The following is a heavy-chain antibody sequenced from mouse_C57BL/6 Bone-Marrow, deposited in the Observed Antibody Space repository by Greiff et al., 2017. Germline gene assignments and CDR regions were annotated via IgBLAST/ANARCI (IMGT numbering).Heavy chain of an antibody. CDR1: GFTFSSYA. J-gene: IGHJ4*01. D-gene: IGHD2-4*01. CDR2: ISAGGSYT. V-gene: IGHV5-4*01. Sequence: EVQLQESGGGLVKPGGSLKLSCAASGFTFSSYAMSWVRQTPDKRLEWVATISAGGSYTYYPDNVKGRFTISRDNAKNNLYLQMSHLKSADTAMYYCDSGDYDGAMDYWGQGTSVTVSS. CDR3: DSGDYDGAMDY.